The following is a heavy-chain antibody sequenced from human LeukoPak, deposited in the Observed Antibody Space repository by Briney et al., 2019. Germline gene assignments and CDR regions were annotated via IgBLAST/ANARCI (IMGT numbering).Heavy chain of an antibody. V-gene: IGHV4-38-2*02. CDR2: IYHSGST. Sequence: SETLSLTCTVSGYSISSGYYWGWIRQPPGKGLEWIGSIYHSGSTYYNPSLKSRVTISVDTSKNQFSLKLSSVTAADTAVYYRARAYYGSGSSNWFDPWGQGTLVTVSS. CDR3: ARAYYGSGSSNWFDP. J-gene: IGHJ5*02. D-gene: IGHD3-10*01. CDR1: GYSISSGYY.